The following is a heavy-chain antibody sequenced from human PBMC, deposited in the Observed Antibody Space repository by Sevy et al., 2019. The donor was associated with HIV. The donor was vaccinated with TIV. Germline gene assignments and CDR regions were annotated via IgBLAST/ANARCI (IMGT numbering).Heavy chain of an antibody. J-gene: IGHJ6*02. CDR2: ISYDGSNK. CDR1: GFTFSSYA. D-gene: IGHD2-21*02. Sequence: GGSLRLSCAASGFTFSSYAMHWVRQAPGKGLEWVAVISYDGSNKYYADSVKGRFTISRDNSKNTLYLQMNSLRAEDTAVYYCARGSGGDCIYGMDVWRQGTTVTVSS. V-gene: IGHV3-30-3*01. CDR3: ARGSGGDCIYGMDV.